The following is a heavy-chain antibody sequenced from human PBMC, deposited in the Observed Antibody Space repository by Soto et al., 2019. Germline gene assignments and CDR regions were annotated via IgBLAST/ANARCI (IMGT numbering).Heavy chain of an antibody. V-gene: IGHV4-4*07. CDR3: ARGHGDYVDY. CDR2: IYSSGST. J-gene: IGHJ4*01. Sequence: SETLSLTCIVSGGSISSYYWSWIRQPAGKGLEYIGRIYSSGSTNYNPSLKSRVTMSVDTSKNQVSLNLSSVTAADTAVYHCARGHGDYVDYWGLGTLVTVSS. CDR1: GGSISSYY. D-gene: IGHD4-17*01.